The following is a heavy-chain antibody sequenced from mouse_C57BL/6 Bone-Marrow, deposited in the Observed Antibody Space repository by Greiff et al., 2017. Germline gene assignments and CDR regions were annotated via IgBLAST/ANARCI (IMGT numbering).Heavy chain of an antibody. J-gene: IGHJ2*01. CDR1: GFTFSSYG. D-gene: IGHD4-1*01. CDR3: ARQPWVDY. Sequence: EVQLVESGGDLVKPGGSLILSCAASGFTFSSYGMSWVRQTPDKRLEWVATISSGGSYTYYPDSVKGRFTISRDNAKNTLYLQMSSLKSEDTAMYYWARQPWVDYWGQGTTLTVSS. CDR2: ISSGGSYT. V-gene: IGHV5-6*01.